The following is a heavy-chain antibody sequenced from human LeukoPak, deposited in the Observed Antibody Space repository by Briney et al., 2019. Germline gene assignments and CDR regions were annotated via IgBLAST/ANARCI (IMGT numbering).Heavy chain of an antibody. V-gene: IGHV3-23*01. Sequence: GGSLRLSCAASGFTFNIYAMSWVRQAPGKGLEWVPAISGSGDSTHYVDSVKGRFSISRDNSKNTLYLQMNNLRAEDTAVYYCAKDKGYSSGWYLLDPWGQGTLVTVSS. D-gene: IGHD6-19*01. CDR1: GFTFNIYA. CDR2: ISGSGDST. CDR3: AKDKGYSSGWYLLDP. J-gene: IGHJ5*02.